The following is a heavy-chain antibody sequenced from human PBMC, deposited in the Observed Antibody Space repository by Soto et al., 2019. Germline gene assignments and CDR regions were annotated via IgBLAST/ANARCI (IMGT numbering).Heavy chain of an antibody. D-gene: IGHD5-12*01. CDR1: GFTLSSSV. Sequence: VQLVESGGGVVQPGKSLRLSCAASGFTLSSSVMHWVRQAPGKGLEWVAVFWKDGTTKYYADSVKGRFTISRDNSKNTLYLELNSLRPEDTALYYCAKGKPPPPPYTAYEPFDYWGHGTLVSVSS. CDR2: FWKDGTTK. J-gene: IGHJ4*01. V-gene: IGHV3-33*06. CDR3: AKGKPPPPPYTAYEPFDY.